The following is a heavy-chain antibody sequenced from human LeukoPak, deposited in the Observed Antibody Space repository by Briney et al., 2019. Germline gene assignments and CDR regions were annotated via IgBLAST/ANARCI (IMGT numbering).Heavy chain of an antibody. Sequence: ASVKVSCKASGGTFSSYAISWVRQAPGQGLEWMGWINPNSGGTNYAQKFQGRVTMTRDTSISTAYMELSRLRSDDTAVYYCARDQKDIVVVPAAIWGQGTLVTVSS. J-gene: IGHJ4*02. CDR2: INPNSGGT. V-gene: IGHV1-2*02. CDR1: GGTFSSYA. D-gene: IGHD2-2*01. CDR3: ARDQKDIVVVPAAI.